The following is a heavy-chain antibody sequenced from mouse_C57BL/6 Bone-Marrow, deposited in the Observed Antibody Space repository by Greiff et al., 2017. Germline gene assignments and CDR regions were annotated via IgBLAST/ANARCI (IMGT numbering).Heavy chain of an antibody. J-gene: IGHJ4*01. V-gene: IGHV5-4*01. CDR1: GFTFSSYA. CDR3: ARYSRTLVAMDN. Sequence: EVQVVESGGGLVKPGGSLKLSCAASGFTFSSYAMSWVRQTPEKRLEWVATISDGGSYTYYPDNVKGRFTISRDNAKNNLYLQMSHLKSEDTAMYYCARYSRTLVAMDNWGQGTSVTVSS. CDR2: ISDGGSYT. D-gene: IGHD1-1*01.